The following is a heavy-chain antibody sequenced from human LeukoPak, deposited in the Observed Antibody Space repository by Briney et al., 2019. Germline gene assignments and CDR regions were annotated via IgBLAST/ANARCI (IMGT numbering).Heavy chain of an antibody. Sequence: GASEKVSCKASGYTFTSYGISWVRQAPGQGLEWMGWMNPNSGNTGYAQKFQGRVTMTRNTSISTAYMELSSLRSEDTAVYYCARGLLGRLDYWGQGTLVTVSS. J-gene: IGHJ4*02. CDR1: GYTFTSYG. V-gene: IGHV1-8*02. D-gene: IGHD3-10*01. CDR2: MNPNSGNT. CDR3: ARGLLGRLDY.